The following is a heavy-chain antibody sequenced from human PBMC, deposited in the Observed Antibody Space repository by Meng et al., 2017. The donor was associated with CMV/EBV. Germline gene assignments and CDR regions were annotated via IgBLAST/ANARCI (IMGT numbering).Heavy chain of an antibody. Sequence: GGSLRLSCAASGFTFSSYSMNWVRQAPGKGLEWVSYISSSSSTIYYADSVKGRFTISRDNAKNSLYLQMTSLRAEDTAVYYCASFTIFGVVKDGMDVWGQGTTVTVSS. D-gene: IGHD3-3*01. V-gene: IGHV3-48*04. CDR2: ISSSSSTI. J-gene: IGHJ6*02. CDR3: ASFTIFGVVKDGMDV. CDR1: GFTFSSYS.